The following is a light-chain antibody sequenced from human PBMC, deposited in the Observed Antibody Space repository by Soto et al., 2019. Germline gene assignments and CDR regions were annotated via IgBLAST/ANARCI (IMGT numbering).Light chain of an antibody. CDR3: QQYGSMWT. CDR1: QNVGGS. J-gene: IGKJ1*01. Sequence: VMTQSPATLSVSPGERATLSCRASQNVGGSVAWYQQKPGQAPRLLIYRASTRATGIPARFSGSGSGTDFTLTINRLEPEDFAMYYCQQYGSMWTFGQGTKVDIK. CDR2: RAS. V-gene: IGKV3-15*01.